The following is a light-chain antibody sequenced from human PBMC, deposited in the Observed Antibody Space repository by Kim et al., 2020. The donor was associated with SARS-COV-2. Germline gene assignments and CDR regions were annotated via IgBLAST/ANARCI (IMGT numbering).Light chain of an antibody. Sequence: SSELTQDPTVSVALGQTVRITCQGDSLRKSYASWYQQKPGQAPKLVMSDDNNRPSGIPDRFSGSSSGSTASLTITGAQADDEADYYCCSRDSTAKDYVFG. V-gene: IGLV3-19*01. CDR3: CSRDSTAKDYV. CDR2: DDN. CDR1: SLRKSY. J-gene: IGLJ1*01.